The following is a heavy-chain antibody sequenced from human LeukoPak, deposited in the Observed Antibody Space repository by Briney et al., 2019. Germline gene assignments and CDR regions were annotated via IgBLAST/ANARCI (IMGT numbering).Heavy chain of an antibody. V-gene: IGHV1-8*01. Sequence: ASVKVSCKASGYTFTSYDINWVRQATGQGLEWMGWINPNSGNTGYAQKFQGRVTMTRNTSISTAYMELSSLRSEDTAVYYCARASMEQWLVPDINFDYWGQGTLVTVSS. J-gene: IGHJ4*02. CDR2: INPNSGNT. D-gene: IGHD6-19*01. CDR1: GYTFTSYD. CDR3: ARASMEQWLVPDINFDY.